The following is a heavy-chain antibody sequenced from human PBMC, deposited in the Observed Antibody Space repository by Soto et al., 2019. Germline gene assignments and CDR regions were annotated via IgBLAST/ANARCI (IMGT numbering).Heavy chain of an antibody. CDR3: ARQSRGVVAATGYYFDY. J-gene: IGHJ4*02. CDR1: GGSISSSSYY. V-gene: IGHV4-39*01. D-gene: IGHD2-15*01. Sequence: SETLSLTCTVSGGSISSSSYYWGWIRQPPGKGLEWIGSIYFSGNTFYNPSLKSRVTISVDTSKNQFSLKLSSVTAADTAVYYCARQSRGVVAATGYYFDYWGQGTLVTVSS. CDR2: IYFSGNT.